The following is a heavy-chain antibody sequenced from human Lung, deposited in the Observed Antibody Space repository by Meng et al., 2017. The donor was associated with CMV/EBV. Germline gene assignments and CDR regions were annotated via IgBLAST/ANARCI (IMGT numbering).Heavy chain of an antibody. CDR1: GFTFSSYA. CDR3: AKDGGYCSSTSCYLIPTYYYYYGMDV. V-gene: IGHV3-23*01. Sequence: GGSLRLXCAASGFTFSSYAMSWVRQAPGKGLEWVSAISGSGGSTYYADSVKGRFTISRDNSKNTRYLQMNSLRAEDTAVYYCAKDGGYCSSTSCYLIPTYYYYYGMDVXGQGXTVTVFS. CDR2: ISGSGGST. D-gene: IGHD2-2*01. J-gene: IGHJ6*02.